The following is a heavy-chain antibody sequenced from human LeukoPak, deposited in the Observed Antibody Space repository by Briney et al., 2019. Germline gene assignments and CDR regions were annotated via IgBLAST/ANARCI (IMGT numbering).Heavy chain of an antibody. CDR1: GGSFSGYY. V-gene: IGHV4-34*01. CDR3: ARGGYCSSTSCSVYWFDP. J-gene: IGHJ5*02. D-gene: IGHD2-2*01. CDR2: INHRGST. Sequence: SETLSLTCAVYGGSFSGYYWSWIRQPPGKGLEWIGEINHRGSTNYNPSLKSRVTISVDTSKNQFSLKLSSVTAADTAVYYCARGGYCSSTSCSVYWFDPWGQGTLVTVSS.